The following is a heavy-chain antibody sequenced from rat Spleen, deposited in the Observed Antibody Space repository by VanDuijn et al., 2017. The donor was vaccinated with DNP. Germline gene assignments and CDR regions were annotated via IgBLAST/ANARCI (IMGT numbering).Heavy chain of an antibody. Sequence: VASRFTFNSYWMAWIRQAPTKGLEWVTTISASGGSTYYRDSVKGRFTVSSENAQSTLYLEMDSLRPEDTATYYCARDDYGSYGAMDPWGQGTSVTVSS. CDR2: ISASGGST. CDR1: RFTFNSYW. CDR3: ARDDYGSYGAMDP. D-gene: IGHD1-3*01. V-gene: IGHV5-19*01. J-gene: IGHJ4*01.